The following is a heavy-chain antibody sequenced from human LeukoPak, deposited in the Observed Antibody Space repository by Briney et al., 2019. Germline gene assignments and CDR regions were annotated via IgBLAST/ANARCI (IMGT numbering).Heavy chain of an antibody. CDR1: GFTFSSYW. D-gene: IGHD5-18*01. V-gene: IGHV3-7*01. CDR3: ASPWLLDH. Sequence: PGGSLRLSCEASGFTFSSYWMSWVRQAPGKGLEWVANIKQDGSEKYYVDSVKGRFTISRDNAKNSLYLQMNGLRAEDTAVYYCASPWLLDHWGQGTMVTVSS. J-gene: IGHJ3*01. CDR2: IKQDGSEK.